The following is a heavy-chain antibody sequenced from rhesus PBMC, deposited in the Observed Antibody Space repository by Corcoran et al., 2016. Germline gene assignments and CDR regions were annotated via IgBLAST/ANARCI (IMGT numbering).Heavy chain of an antibody. CDR1: GYSISSGYG. J-gene: IGHJ5-1*01. CDR3: VRHPEHANFEYRFPV. Sequence: QGQLQESGPGLVKPSETLSLTCSVSGYSISSGYGWSWIRQFPGKGLEWIGYIGGGGGTPKNNPPLGSRVTISNDTTKNQFSRPLTSVVAADTAVYYCVRHPEHANFEYRFPVWGAGVLVTVSS. CDR2: IGGGGGTP. D-gene: IGHD4-17*01. V-gene: IGHV4-127*01.